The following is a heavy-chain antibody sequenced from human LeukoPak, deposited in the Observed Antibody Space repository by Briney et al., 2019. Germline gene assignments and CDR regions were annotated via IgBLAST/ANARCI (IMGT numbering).Heavy chain of an antibody. CDR3: VREAYCSGGGCYSGPFDY. J-gene: IGHJ4*02. V-gene: IGHV4-4*07. CDR1: GGSISSYY. Sequence: SETLSLTCTVSGGSISSYYWSWIRQPAGKGLEWIGRIYTSGSTNYNPSLKSRVTISVDKSKNQFSLKLSSVTAADTAVYYCVREAYCSGGGCYSGPFDYWGQGTLVTVSS. D-gene: IGHD2-15*01. CDR2: IYTSGST.